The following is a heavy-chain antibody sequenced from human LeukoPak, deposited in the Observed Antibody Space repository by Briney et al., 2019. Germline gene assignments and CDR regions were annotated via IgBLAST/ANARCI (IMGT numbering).Heavy chain of an antibody. D-gene: IGHD6-13*01. CDR3: ARGPGFVAAGTEGYFDY. J-gene: IGHJ4*02. CDR2: INHSGST. CDR1: GGSFSGYY. Sequence: PSETLSLTCAVYGGSFSGYYWSWIRQPTGKGLEWIGEINHSGSTNYNPSLKSRVTISVDTSKNQFSLKLSSVTAADTAVYYCARGPGFVAAGTEGYFDYWGQGTLVTVPS. V-gene: IGHV4-34*01.